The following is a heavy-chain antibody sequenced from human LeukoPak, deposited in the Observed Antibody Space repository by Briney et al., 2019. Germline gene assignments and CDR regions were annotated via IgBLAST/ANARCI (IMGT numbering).Heavy chain of an antibody. V-gene: IGHV1-69*02. CDR1: GGTFSSYT. CDR2: IIPILGIA. D-gene: IGHD2-15*01. Sequence: ASVKVSCKASGGTFSSYTISWVRQAPGQGLEWMGRIIPILGIANYAQKFQGRVTITADKSTSTAYMELSRLRSDDTAVYYCARGYCSGGSCYSAQDYWGQGTLVTVSS. J-gene: IGHJ4*02. CDR3: ARGYCSGGSCYSAQDY.